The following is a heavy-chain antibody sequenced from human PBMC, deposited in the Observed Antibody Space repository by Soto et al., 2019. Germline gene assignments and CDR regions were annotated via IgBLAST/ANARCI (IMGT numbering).Heavy chain of an antibody. Sequence: PSETLSLTCAVSGGSISSSNWWSWVRQPPGKGLEWIGEIYHSGSTNYNPSLKSRVTISVDKSKNQFSLKLSSVTAADTAVYYCARRLRLAVAGTGFDYWGQGTLVTVSS. V-gene: IGHV4-4*02. CDR2: IYHSGST. CDR3: ARRLRLAVAGTGFDY. D-gene: IGHD6-19*01. J-gene: IGHJ4*02. CDR1: GGSISSSNW.